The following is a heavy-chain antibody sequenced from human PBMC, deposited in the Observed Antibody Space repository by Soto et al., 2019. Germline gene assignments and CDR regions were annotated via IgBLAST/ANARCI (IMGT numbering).Heavy chain of an antibody. J-gene: IGHJ4*02. Sequence: PGGSLRLSCAASGFPFSNYAMSWVRQAPGKGLEWVSYLSGSGGNTYYADSVKGRFTISRDNSKDTLYLQMRSLRAEDTAVYYCVKAPLDTVTTVFAYWGQGTLVTVSS. D-gene: IGHD4-17*01. CDR2: LSGSGGNT. CDR1: GFPFSNYA. CDR3: VKAPLDTVTTVFAY. V-gene: IGHV3-23*01.